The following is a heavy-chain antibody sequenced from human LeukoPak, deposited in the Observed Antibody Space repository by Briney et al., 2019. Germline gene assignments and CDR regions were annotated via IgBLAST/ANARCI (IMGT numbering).Heavy chain of an antibody. J-gene: IGHJ4*02. Sequence: PSETLSLTCTVSGGSISSDYWSWIRQPPGKGLEWIGYIYYSGDTNYNPSLKSRVTISVDTSKNQFSLKLRSVTAADTAVYYCARSRYSYGLVDYGGQGTLVGVSS. CDR2: IYYSGDT. CDR3: ARSRYSYGLVDY. V-gene: IGHV4-59*01. D-gene: IGHD5-18*01. CDR1: GGSISSDY.